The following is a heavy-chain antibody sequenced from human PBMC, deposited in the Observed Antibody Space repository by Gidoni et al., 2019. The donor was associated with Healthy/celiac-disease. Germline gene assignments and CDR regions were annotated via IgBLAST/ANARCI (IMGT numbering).Heavy chain of an antibody. CDR3: AKAFINYSSSWGGRYFQH. CDR1: GFTFSSYA. CDR2: ISGSGGST. J-gene: IGHJ1*01. D-gene: IGHD6-13*01. Sequence: EVQLLESGGGLVQPGGSLRLSCAASGFTFSSYAMSWVRQAPGKGLEWVSAISGSGGSTYYADSVKGRFTISRDNSKNTLYLQMNSLRAEDTAVYYCAKAFINYSSSWGGRYFQHWGQGTLVTVSS. V-gene: IGHV3-23*01.